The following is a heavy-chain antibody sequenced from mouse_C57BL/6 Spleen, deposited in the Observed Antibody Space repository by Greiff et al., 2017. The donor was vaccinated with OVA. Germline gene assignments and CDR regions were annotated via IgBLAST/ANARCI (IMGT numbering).Heavy chain of an antibody. J-gene: IGHJ4*01. CDR1: GFTFSDYG. D-gene: IGHD1-1*01. Sequence: DVQLVESGGGLVKPGGSLKLSCAASGFTFSDYGMHWVRQAPEKGLEWVAYISSGSSTIYYADTVKGRFTISRDNAKNTLFLQMTSLRSEDTAMYYCARERVAPYYYAMDYWGQGTSVTVSS. V-gene: IGHV5-17*01. CDR3: ARERVAPYYYAMDY. CDR2: ISSGSSTI.